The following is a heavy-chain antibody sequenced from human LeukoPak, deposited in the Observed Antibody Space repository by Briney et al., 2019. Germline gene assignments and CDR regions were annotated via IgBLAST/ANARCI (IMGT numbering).Heavy chain of an antibody. CDR3: ARGTGDYAGPPDY. CDR2: IYSGGST. J-gene: IGHJ4*02. D-gene: IGHD7-27*01. CDR1: GFTVSSNY. V-gene: IGHV3-53*01. Sequence: PGGSLRLSCAASGFTVSSNYMSWVRQAPGKGLEWVSVIYSGGSTYYADSVKGRFTISRDNSKNTLYLQMNRLRAEDTAVYYCARGTGDYAGPPDYWGQGTLVTVSS.